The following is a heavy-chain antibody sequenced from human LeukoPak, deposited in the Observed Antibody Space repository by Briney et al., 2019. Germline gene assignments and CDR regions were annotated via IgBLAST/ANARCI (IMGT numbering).Heavy chain of an antibody. Sequence: TSETLSLTCAVYGGSFSGYYWSWIRQTAGKGLEWIGEINHSGSAKYNPSLKSRVSISVTSSKNQFSLDLSSVTAADTAVYYCARGQALYSDASGYYAGGFYYFDKWGQGTLVTVSS. CDR3: ARGQALYSDASGYYAGGFYYFDK. J-gene: IGHJ4*02. CDR2: INHSGSA. CDR1: GGSFSGYY. D-gene: IGHD3-22*01. V-gene: IGHV4-34*01.